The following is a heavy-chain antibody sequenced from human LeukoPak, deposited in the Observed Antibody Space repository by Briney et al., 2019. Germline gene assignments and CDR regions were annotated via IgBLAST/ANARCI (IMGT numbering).Heavy chain of an antibody. J-gene: IGHJ4*02. CDR2: INWNGGTT. D-gene: IGHD6-19*01. Sequence: PGGSLRLSCAASGFTFDDYGMSWVRQAPGKGLEWVSGINWNGGTTGYAGSVKGRFTISRDNAKNSLFLQMNSLRAEDTALYYCARDLKGRAVPRTGHYWGRGSLVSVCS. V-gene: IGHV3-20*04. CDR1: GFTFDDYG. CDR3: ARDLKGRAVPRTGHY.